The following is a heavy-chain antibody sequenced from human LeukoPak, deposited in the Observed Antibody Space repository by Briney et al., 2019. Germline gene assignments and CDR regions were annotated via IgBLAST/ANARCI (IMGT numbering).Heavy chain of an antibody. J-gene: IGHJ6*03. D-gene: IGHD3-3*01. V-gene: IGHV3-53*01. Sequence: GGSLRLSCAASGFTVSSNYMSWVRQAPGKGLEWVSVIYSGGSTYYADSVKGQFTISRDNSKNTLYLQMNSLRAEDTAVYYCARSDGYDFWSGAMDVWGKGTTVTVSS. CDR2: IYSGGST. CDR3: ARSDGYDFWSGAMDV. CDR1: GFTVSSNY.